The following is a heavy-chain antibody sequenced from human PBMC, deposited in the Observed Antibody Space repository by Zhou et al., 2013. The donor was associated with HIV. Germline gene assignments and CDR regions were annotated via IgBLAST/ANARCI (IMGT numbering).Heavy chain of an antibody. CDR1: GGTFSSYA. CDR2: IIPIFGTA. CDR3: ARALDYYDSSGQGDPHDAFDI. Sequence: QVQLVQSGAEVKKPGSSVKVSCKASGGTFSSYAISWVRQAPGQGLEWMGGIIPIFGTANYAQKFQGRVTITTDESTSTAYMELSSLRSEDTAVYYCARALDYYDSSGQGDPHDAFDIWGQGTMVTVSS. J-gene: IGHJ3*02. D-gene: IGHD3-22*01. V-gene: IGHV1-69*05.